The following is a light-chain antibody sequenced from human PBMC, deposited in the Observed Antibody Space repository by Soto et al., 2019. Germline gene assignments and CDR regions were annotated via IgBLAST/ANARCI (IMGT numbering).Light chain of an antibody. CDR3: QSYDSSMSGSYV. CDR1: SSNIGAGYD. CDR2: DNT. V-gene: IGLV1-40*01. Sequence: QSVLTQPPSVSGAPGQRITISCTGSSSNIGAGYDVHWYQQLPRTAPKLLIYDNTNRPSGAPDRFSGSKSGTSASLAITGLQAEDEADYYCQSYDSSMSGSYVFGTGTKVTVL. J-gene: IGLJ1*01.